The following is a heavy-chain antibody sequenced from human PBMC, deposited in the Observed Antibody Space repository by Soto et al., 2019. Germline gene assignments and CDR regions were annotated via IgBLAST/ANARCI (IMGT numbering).Heavy chain of an antibody. CDR1: GGSIRSSSFY. V-gene: IGHV4-39*07. Sequence: PSETLSLTCTVSGGSIRSSSFYWGWIRQPPGKGLEWIGEINHSGSTNYNPSLKSRVTISVDTSKNQFSLKLSSVTAADTAVYYCARGGNRQTLHYWGQGTLVTVSS. J-gene: IGHJ4*02. CDR2: INHSGST. CDR3: ARGGNRQTLHY.